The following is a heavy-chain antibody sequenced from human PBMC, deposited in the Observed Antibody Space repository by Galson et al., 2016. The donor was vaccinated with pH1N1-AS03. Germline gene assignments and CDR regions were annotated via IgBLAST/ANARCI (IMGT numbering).Heavy chain of an antibody. Sequence: SLRLSCAASGFSFSASWMSWVRQAPGKGLEWVANIRQDGSEKYYVDSVEGRFTISRDNAKNSLYLQMNSLRDEDRAVYYCAGESPLNYYLDLCGRGTLVTVSS. CDR3: AGESPLNYYLDL. D-gene: IGHD1-7*01. CDR2: IRQDGSEK. CDR1: GFSFSASW. J-gene: IGHJ2*01. V-gene: IGHV3-7*03.